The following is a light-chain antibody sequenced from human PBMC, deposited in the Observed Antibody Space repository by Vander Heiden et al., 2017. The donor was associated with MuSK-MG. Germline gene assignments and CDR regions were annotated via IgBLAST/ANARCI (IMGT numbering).Light chain of an antibody. CDR2: EVS. CDR1: SSDVGSYNL. J-gene: IGLJ2*01. V-gene: IGLV2-23*02. Sequence: QSGRTQPASMSGSPAQSITISCTGTSSDVGSYNLVSWYQQHPGKAPKLMIYEVSKRPSGVSNRFSGSKPRNTASLTISGLQSEAEADYYCCSYAGSSTVVFGGGTKLTVL. CDR3: CSYAGSSTVV.